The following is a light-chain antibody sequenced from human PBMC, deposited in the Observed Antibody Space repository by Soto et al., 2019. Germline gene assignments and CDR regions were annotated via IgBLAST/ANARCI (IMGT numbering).Light chain of an antibody. CDR2: RNN. Sequence: QSVLTQPPSASGTPGQRITISCSGSRSNIGYNYVYWSQQLPGTAPKLLIYRNNQRPSGVPDRFSGSKSGTSASLAISGLRSEDEADYYCAAWDDSLSGHYVFATGTKVTVL. CDR3: AAWDDSLSGHYV. J-gene: IGLJ1*01. V-gene: IGLV1-47*01. CDR1: RSNIGYNY.